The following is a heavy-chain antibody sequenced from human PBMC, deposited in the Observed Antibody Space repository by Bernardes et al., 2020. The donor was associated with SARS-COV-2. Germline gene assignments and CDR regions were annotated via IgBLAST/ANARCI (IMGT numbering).Heavy chain of an antibody. CDR3: ARDPTYYDILTGYRGSPNYYSYGIDV. J-gene: IGHJ6*01. CDR1: GFTFSSYG. D-gene: IGHD3-9*01. CDR2: ISYDGSNK. V-gene: IGHV3-30*03. Sequence: SLRLSCAASGFTFSSYGMHWVRQAPGKGLEWVAVISYDGSNKYYADSVKGRFTISRDNSKNTLYLQMNSLRAEDTAVYYCARDPTYYDILTGYRGSPNYYSYGIDVWGPATTVTVSS.